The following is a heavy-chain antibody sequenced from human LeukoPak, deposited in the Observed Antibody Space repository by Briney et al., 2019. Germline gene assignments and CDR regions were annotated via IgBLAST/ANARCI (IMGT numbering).Heavy chain of an antibody. J-gene: IGHJ4*02. Sequence: GASVKVSCKASGYTFTGYYMHWVRQAPGQGLEWMGRINPNSGGTNYAQKFQGRVTMTRDTSISTAYMELSRLRSDDTAVYYCARDYCSSTSCYTGRVDYWGQGTLVTVSS. CDR3: ARDYCSSTSCYTGRVDY. CDR1: GYTFTGYY. V-gene: IGHV1-2*06. D-gene: IGHD2-2*02. CDR2: INPNSGGT.